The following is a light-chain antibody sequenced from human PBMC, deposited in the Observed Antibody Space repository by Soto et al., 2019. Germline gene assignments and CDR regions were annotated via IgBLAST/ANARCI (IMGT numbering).Light chain of an antibody. J-gene: IGLJ1*01. V-gene: IGLV1-51*02. CDR3: GTWDSSLSAHYV. CDR2: ENN. CDR1: SSNIGNNY. Sequence: QSVLTQPPSGSAVPGQKVTLSITGSSSNIGNNYVSWYQQLPGTAPKLLIYENNKRPSGIPDRFSGSKSGTSATLGITGLQTGDEADYYCGTWDSSLSAHYVFGTGTKVTVL.